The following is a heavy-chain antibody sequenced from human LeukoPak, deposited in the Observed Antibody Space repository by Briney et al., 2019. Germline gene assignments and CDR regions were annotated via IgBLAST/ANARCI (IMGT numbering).Heavy chain of an antibody. D-gene: IGHD3-3*01. CDR1: GFTFSSYW. V-gene: IGHV3-74*01. J-gene: IGHJ3*02. Sequence: GGSLRLSCAASGFTFSSYWMHRVRQAPGKGLVWVSRINSDGSSTSYADSVRGRFTISRDNAKNTLYLQMNSLRAEDTAVYYCARTDYDFWSGSHWGHAFDIWGQGTMVTVSS. CDR2: INSDGSST. CDR3: ARTDYDFWSGSHWGHAFDI.